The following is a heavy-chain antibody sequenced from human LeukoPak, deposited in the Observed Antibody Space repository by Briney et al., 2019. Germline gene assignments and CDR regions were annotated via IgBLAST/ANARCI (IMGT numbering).Heavy chain of an antibody. CDR3: ATDRYYGSGSYYKFDY. CDR1: GASFSGYY. V-gene: IGHV4-34*01. Sequence: SETLSLTCGVSGASFSGYYWSWIRQPPGKGLEWIGEINHSGGTNYNPSLKSRVTISVDTSKKQFSLKLRSVTAEDTAVYYCATDRYYGSGSYYKFDYWGQGTLVTVSS. CDR2: INHSGGT. J-gene: IGHJ4*02. D-gene: IGHD3-10*01.